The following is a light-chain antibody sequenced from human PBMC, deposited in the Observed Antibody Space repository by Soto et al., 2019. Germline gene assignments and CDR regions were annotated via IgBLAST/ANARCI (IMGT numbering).Light chain of an antibody. CDR1: QSVSSSS. CDR3: QKYGSSPPYS. Sequence: EIVLTQSPGTLSLSPGERATLSCRASQSVSSSSLGWYQQTPGQAPRLLIYAASNRATGIPDRFSGSGSGTDFTLTISRLEPEDFAVYYCQKYGSSPPYSFGQGTKLEIE. CDR2: AAS. J-gene: IGKJ2*03. V-gene: IGKV3-20*01.